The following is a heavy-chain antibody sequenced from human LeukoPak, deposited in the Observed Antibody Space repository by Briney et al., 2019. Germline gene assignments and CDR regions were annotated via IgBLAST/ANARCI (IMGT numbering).Heavy chain of an antibody. CDR2: INHSGNT. Sequence: PSETLSLTCAVYGESFSSYYWSWIRQPPGKGLEWIGEINHSGNTNYNPSLKSRVTISVGTSKNQFSLKLSSVTTADTAVYYCARVDGDGYNIPDYWGQGTLVTVSS. CDR3: ARVDGDGYNIPDY. J-gene: IGHJ4*02. D-gene: IGHD5-24*01. CDR1: GESFSSYY. V-gene: IGHV4-34*01.